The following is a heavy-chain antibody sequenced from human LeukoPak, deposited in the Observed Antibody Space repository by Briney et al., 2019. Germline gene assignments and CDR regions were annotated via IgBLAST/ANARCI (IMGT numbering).Heavy chain of an antibody. CDR3: ASPRGASGYFDC. Sequence: PGGSLRLSCTASAFSFRSYSMNWVRQAPGPGMELVSSISSDSSYIYYADSVKGRFTISRDNAKNSLYLQMNSLRAEDTAVYYCASPRGASGYFDCWGQGTLVTVSS. CDR1: AFSFRSYS. V-gene: IGHV3-21*01. J-gene: IGHJ4*02. D-gene: IGHD3-22*01. CDR2: ISSDSSYI.